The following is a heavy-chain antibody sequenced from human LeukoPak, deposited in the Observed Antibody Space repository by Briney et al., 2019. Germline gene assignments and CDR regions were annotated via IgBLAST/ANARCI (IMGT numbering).Heavy chain of an antibody. V-gene: IGHV1-2*06. D-gene: IGHD3-22*01. CDR2: INPNSGGT. Sequence: GASVKVSCKASGYTFTGYYMHWVRQAPGQGLEWMGRINPNSGGTNYAQKFQGRVTMTRDTSISTAYMELSRLRSDDTAVYYCVRDNQYYYDSSGYLGDYWGQGTLVTVSS. CDR1: GYTFTGYY. CDR3: VRDNQYYYDSSGYLGDY. J-gene: IGHJ4*02.